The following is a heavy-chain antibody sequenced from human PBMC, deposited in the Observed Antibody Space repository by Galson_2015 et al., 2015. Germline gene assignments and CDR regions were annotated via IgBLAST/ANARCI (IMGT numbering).Heavy chain of an antibody. CDR2: IYWNDDK. Sequence: PALVKPTQTLTLTCTFSGFSLSTSGVGVGWIRQPPGKALEWLALIYWNDDKRYGPSLKSRLTITQDTSKNQVVLTMTNMDPVDTGTYYCAHRPSTYCSSTSCYFWYFDLWGRGTLVTVSS. CDR3: AHRPSTYCSSTSCYFWYFDL. J-gene: IGHJ2*01. CDR1: GFSLSTSGVG. V-gene: IGHV2-5*01. D-gene: IGHD2-2*01.